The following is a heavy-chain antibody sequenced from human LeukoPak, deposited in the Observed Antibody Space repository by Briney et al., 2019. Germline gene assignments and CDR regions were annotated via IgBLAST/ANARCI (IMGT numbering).Heavy chain of an antibody. CDR2: INYSGSTT. V-gene: IGHV4-34*01. Sequence: SETLSLTCAVYGASFSDSYWSWIRQPPGKGLEWIGEINYSGSTTNYNPSLKSRVTISVDTSKNHVSLKMNSVSAADTAVYYCASTLTGDRPYYFDYWGQGTLVTASS. CDR1: GASFSDSY. J-gene: IGHJ4*02. CDR3: ASTLTGDRPYYFDY. D-gene: IGHD3-16*01.